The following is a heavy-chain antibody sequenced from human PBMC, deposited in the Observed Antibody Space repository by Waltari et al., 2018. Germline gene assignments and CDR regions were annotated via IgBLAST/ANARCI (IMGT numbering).Heavy chain of an antibody. D-gene: IGHD1-26*01. J-gene: IGHJ3*02. CDR2: IYHSGGT. CDR1: GYSISSGYY. V-gene: IGHV4-38-2*01. CDR3: ARLRAIYFSSDAFDI. Sequence: QVQLQESGPGLVKPSETLSLTCAVSGYSISSGYYWGWIRQPPGKGLEWIGSIYHSGGTYYNPSLKSRVTISVDTSKNQFSLKLSSVTAADTAVYYCARLRAIYFSSDAFDIWGQGTMVTVSS.